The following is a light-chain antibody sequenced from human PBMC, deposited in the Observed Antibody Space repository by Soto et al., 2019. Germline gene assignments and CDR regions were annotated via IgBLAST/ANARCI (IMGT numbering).Light chain of an antibody. CDR2: GAS. V-gene: IGKV3-15*01. CDR1: QSVSSS. J-gene: IGKJ2*01. CDR3: QQYNNWLRT. Sequence: EIVMTQSPATLSVSPGERATLSCRASQSVSSSLAWYQQKPGQAPRLLIYGASTRATGIPARFSGSGSGTEFTLTLSSLQSEDYAVYYCQQYNNWLRTFGQGTKLEIK.